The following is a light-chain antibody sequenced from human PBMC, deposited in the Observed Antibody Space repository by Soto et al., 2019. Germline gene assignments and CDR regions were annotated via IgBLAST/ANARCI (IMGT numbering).Light chain of an antibody. V-gene: IGLV1-47*02. CDR3: AAWDDSLRGPV. CDR2: SNN. J-gene: IGLJ2*01. CDR1: SSNIGTNY. Sequence: QSALTQPPSASGTPGQRVTISCSGSSSNIGTNYVYWYQQLPGTAPKLLIYSNNQRPSGVPDRFSGSESGTSASLAISGLRSEDEADYYCAAWDDSLRGPVFGGGTKVTVL.